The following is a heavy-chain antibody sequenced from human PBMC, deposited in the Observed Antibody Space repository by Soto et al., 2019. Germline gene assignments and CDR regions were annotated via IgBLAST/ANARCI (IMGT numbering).Heavy chain of an antibody. J-gene: IGHJ6*02. V-gene: IGHV1-18*01. CDR1: VYIFVNYG. D-gene: IGHD2-2*03. Sequence: QVQLVQSGDEVRKPGSSVKVSCKASVYIFVNYGIAWVRQAPGQGLEWMGWISPYSGNTNYASKVQGRLTTTPDTSTRTAYTDLGGLSADDTAVYYCAIVDIYVTPAPQDAWGQGPRATVSS. CDR3: AIVDIYVTPAPQDA. CDR2: ISPYSGNT.